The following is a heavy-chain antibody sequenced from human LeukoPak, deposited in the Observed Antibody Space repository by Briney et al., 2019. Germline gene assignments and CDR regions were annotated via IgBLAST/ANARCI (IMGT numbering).Heavy chain of an antibody. D-gene: IGHD3-10*01. J-gene: IGHJ5*02. V-gene: IGHV3-66*01. CDR3: ARGPEYYVSGSYWLDP. Sequence: PGGSLRLSCAASEFTVSNYYMSWVRQAPGKGLEWVSVIYSGGSTYYADSVKGRLTISRDNSRNTLYLQMNSLRAEDTAVYYCARGPEYYVSGSYWLDPWGQGTLVTVSS. CDR2: IYSGGST. CDR1: EFTVSNYY.